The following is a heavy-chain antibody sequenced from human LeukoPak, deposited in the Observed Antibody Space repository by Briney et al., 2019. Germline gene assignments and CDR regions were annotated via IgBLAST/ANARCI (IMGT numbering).Heavy chain of an antibody. J-gene: IGHJ5*02. CDR2: IYYSGST. CDR1: GGSIISGDYY. Sequence: SQTLSVTCTVSGGSIISGDYYWSWIRRPPGKGLEWIGYIYYSGSTYYNPSLKSRVTISVDTSKNQFSLKLSSVTAADTAVYYCAREPNYYDSSGSHWFDPWGQGTLVTVSS. V-gene: IGHV4-30-4*01. CDR3: AREPNYYDSSGSHWFDP. D-gene: IGHD3-22*01.